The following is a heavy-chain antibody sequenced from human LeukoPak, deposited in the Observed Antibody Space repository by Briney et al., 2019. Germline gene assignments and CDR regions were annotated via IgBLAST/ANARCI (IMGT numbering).Heavy chain of an antibody. CDR3: VRLRRNSDRSGYYYYYDY. D-gene: IGHD3-22*01. CDR2: ISVRSNYI. Sequence: GGSLRLSCAASGFTFSSYSINWVRQAPGKGLEWVSSISVRSNYIYYAGSVRGRFSISRDDARDSLYLEMNSLRAEDSAVYYCVRLRRNSDRSGYYYYYDYWGQGTLVTVSS. V-gene: IGHV3-21*01. CDR1: GFTFSSYS. J-gene: IGHJ4*02.